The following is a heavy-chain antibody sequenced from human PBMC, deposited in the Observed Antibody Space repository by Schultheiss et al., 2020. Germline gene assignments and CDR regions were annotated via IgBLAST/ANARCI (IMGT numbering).Heavy chain of an antibody. J-gene: IGHJ5*02. CDR3: ARRGDPYCSGGSCYIRSPIGWFDP. CDR2: IYYSGST. CDR1: GGSISSYY. V-gene: IGHV4-59*08. D-gene: IGHD2-15*01. Sequence: SHTLSLTCTVSGGSISSYYWSWIRQPPGKGLEWIGYIYYSGSTYYNPSLKSRVTISVDTSKNQFSLKLSSVTAADTAVYYCARRGDPYCSGGSCYIRSPIGWFDPWGQGTLVTGS.